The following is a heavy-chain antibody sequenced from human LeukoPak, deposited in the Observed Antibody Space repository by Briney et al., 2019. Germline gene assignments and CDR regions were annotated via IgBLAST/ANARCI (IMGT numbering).Heavy chain of an antibody. CDR3: ARKVTLIVVVPAARENYFDY. V-gene: IGHV1-2*02. Sequence: ASVKVSCKASGYTFTGNYMHWVRQAPGQGLEWMGWINPNSGGTNYAQKFQGRVTMTRDTSISTAYMELSRLRSDDTAVYYCARKVTLIVVVPAARENYFDYWGQGTLVTVSS. CDR2: INPNSGGT. D-gene: IGHD2-2*01. CDR1: GYTFTGNY. J-gene: IGHJ4*02.